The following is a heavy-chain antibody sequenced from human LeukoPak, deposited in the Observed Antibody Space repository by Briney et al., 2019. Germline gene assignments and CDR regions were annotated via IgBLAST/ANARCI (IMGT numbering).Heavy chain of an antibody. Sequence: SETLSLTCAVYGGSFSGYYWSWIRQPPGKGLEWIGEINHSGSTNYNPSLKSRVTISVDTSMNQFSLKLSSVTAADTAVYYCARGEWLGFDYWGQGTLVTVSS. D-gene: IGHD6-19*01. J-gene: IGHJ4*02. CDR2: INHSGST. CDR3: ARGEWLGFDY. CDR1: GGSFSGYY. V-gene: IGHV4-34*01.